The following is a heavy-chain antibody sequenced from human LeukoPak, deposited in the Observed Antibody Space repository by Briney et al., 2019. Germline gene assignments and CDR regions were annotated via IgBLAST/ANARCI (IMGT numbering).Heavy chain of an antibody. CDR3: ARDDCSSTSCLMSHAFDI. CDR2: ISYDGSNK. J-gene: IGHJ3*02. V-gene: IGHV3-30-3*01. D-gene: IGHD2-2*01. CDR1: GFTFTTYW. Sequence: PGGSLRLSCAASGFTFTTYWMHWVRQAPGKGLEWVAVISYDGSNKYYADSVKGRFTISRDNSKNTLYLQMNSLRAEDTAVYYCARDDCSSTSCLMSHAFDIWGQGTMVTVSS.